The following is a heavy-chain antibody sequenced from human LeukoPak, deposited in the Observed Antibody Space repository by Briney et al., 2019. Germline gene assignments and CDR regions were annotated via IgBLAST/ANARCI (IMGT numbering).Heavy chain of an antibody. CDR1: GYTFTSYG. CDR2: ISAYNGNT. J-gene: IGHJ4*02. CDR3: ALRGYSYSEAY. Sequence: GASVKVSRKASGYTFTSYGLSWVRQAPGQGLEWMGWISAYNGNTNYAQKLQGRVTMTTDTSTSTAYMELRSLRSDDTAVYYCALRGYSYSEAYWGQGTLVTVSS. V-gene: IGHV1-18*01. D-gene: IGHD5-18*01.